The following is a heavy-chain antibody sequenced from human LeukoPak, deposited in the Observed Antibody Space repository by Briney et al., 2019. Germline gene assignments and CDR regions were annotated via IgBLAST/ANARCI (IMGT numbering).Heavy chain of an antibody. CDR2: IKPDGSEK. V-gene: IGHV3-7*03. D-gene: IGHD6-19*01. J-gene: IGHJ4*02. Sequence: GGSLRLSCAASGFTFSGRWMSWVRQAPGKGLEWVANIKPDGSEKNYVDSVKGRFTISRDNSKNTLYLQMNSLRAEDTAVYYCAKDQYSSGWLLFDYWGQGTLVTVSS. CDR1: GFTFSGRW. CDR3: AKDQYSSGWLLFDY.